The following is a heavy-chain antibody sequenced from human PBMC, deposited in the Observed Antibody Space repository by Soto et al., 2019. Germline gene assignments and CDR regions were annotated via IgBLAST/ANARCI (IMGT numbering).Heavy chain of an antibody. J-gene: IGHJ5*02. CDR2: IYYTGIT. CDR3: ASPDSTSWPKFDP. V-gene: IGHV4-39*01. D-gene: IGHD2-2*01. CDR1: GESVSSSSYY. Sequence: SETLSLTCTVSGESVSSSSYYWGWIRQTPGMGLEWIGTIYYTGITYYNPSLKNRVTISIDTSKNQFSLTLKSVTAADTGIYYCASPDSTSWPKFDPWGQGTRVTV.